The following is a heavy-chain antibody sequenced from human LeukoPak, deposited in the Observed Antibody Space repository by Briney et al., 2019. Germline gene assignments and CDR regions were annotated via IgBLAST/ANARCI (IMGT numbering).Heavy chain of an antibody. D-gene: IGHD2-8*01. Sequence: SQTLSLTCAISGDSVSSNSAAWNWIRQSPARGLEWLGRTYYRSEWYNDYAVSVKSRITINPDTSQNQFSLQLNSVTPEDTAVYYCARAADGYDAIFNYYFDYWGQGTLVTVSS. CDR3: ARAADGYDAIFNYYFDY. CDR1: GDSVSSNSAA. J-gene: IGHJ4*02. V-gene: IGHV6-1*01. CDR2: TYYRSEWYN.